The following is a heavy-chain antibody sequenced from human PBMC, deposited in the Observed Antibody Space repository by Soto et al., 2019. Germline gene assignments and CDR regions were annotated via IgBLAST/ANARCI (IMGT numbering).Heavy chain of an antibody. Sequence: SETLSLTCTVSGGSITSSSYYWGWIRQPPGKGLEWIATFYYSGRTYYNPSLKSRVTISVDTSKNQFSLNLRSVTAADTAVYYCARTFVDGMAGFGPWGQGTLVTVSS. V-gene: IGHV4-39*01. CDR2: FYYSGRT. J-gene: IGHJ5*02. CDR1: GGSITSSSYY. D-gene: IGHD2-15*01. CDR3: ARTFVDGMAGFGP.